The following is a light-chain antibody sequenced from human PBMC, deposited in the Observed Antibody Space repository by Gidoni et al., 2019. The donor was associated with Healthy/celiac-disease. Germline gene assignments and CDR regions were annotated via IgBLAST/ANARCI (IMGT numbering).Light chain of an antibody. V-gene: IGKV1-9*01. CDR3: QQLNSYPSIT. J-gene: IGKJ5*01. CDR1: QGISSY. Sequence: DIQLTQSPSFLSASVGARVTITCRASQGISSYLAWYQQKPGKAPKLLIYAASTLQSGVPSRFSGSVSGTEFTLTISSLQPEDFATYYCQQLNSYPSITFGQETRLEIK. CDR2: AAS.